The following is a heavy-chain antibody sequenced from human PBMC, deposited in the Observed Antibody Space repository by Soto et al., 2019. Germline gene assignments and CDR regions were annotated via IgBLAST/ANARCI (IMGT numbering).Heavy chain of an antibody. J-gene: IGHJ6*02. CDR1: GGSISSGDYY. CDR2: IYYSGST. CDR3: ARESGGSYSTYYGMDA. Sequence: PSETLSLTCTVSGGSISSGDYYWSWIRQPPGKGLEWIGYIYYSGSTYYNPSLKSRVTISVDTSKNQFSLKLSSVTAADTAVYYCARESGGSYSTYYGMDAWRQGTTVTVSS. V-gene: IGHV4-30-4*01. D-gene: IGHD1-26*01.